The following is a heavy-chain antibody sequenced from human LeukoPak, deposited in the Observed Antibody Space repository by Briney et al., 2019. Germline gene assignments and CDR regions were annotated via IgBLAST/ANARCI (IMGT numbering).Heavy chain of an antibody. D-gene: IGHD2-2*01. Sequence: PGGSLRLSCAASGFTFDDYTMHWVRQAPGKGLEWVSLISWDGGSTYYADPVKGRFTISRDNNKNSLYLQMSSLRTEDTALYYCAKARYCSSTSCPDNWFDPWGQGTLVTVSS. CDR2: ISWDGGST. V-gene: IGHV3-43*01. J-gene: IGHJ5*02. CDR1: GFTFDDYT. CDR3: AKARYCSSTSCPDNWFDP.